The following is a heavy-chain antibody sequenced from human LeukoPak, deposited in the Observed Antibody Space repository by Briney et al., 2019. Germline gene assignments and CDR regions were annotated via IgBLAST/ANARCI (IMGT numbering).Heavy chain of an antibody. D-gene: IGHD6-13*01. CDR1: GFTIGSDV. J-gene: IGHJ4*02. CDR3: ARGEGYGRY. Sequence: GRSLTLSCAASGFTIGSDVMHWVRQAPGKGLEWVAVIWHDGTNKYYSDSVEGRFTISRDNSKNTLHLQMNSLRAEDTAVYYCARGEGYGRYFGQGTLVTVSS. V-gene: IGHV3-33*01. CDR2: IWHDGTNK.